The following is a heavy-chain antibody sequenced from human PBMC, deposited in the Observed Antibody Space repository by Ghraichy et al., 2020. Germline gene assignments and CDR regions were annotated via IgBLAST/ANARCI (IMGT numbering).Heavy chain of an antibody. J-gene: IGHJ6*02. CDR3: ASDKRQWLLVLGTGGYGMDV. D-gene: IGHD6-19*01. Sequence: GGSLRLSCAASGFTFSSYAMHWVRQAPGKGLEWVAVISYDGSNKYYADSVKGRFTISRDNSKNTLYLQMNSLRAEDTAVYYCASDKRQWLLVLGTGGYGMDVWGQGTTVTVSS. CDR1: GFTFSSYA. V-gene: IGHV3-30-3*01. CDR2: ISYDGSNK.